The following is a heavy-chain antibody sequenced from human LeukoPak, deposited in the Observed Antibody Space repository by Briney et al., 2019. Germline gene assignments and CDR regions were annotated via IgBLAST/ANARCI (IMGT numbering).Heavy chain of an antibody. D-gene: IGHD3-3*01. CDR2: INPNSGGT. CDR1: GYTLTGYY. J-gene: IGHJ4*02. Sequence: GASVKVSCKASGYTLTGYYMHWVRQAPGQGLEWMGRINPNSGGTNYAQKFQGRVTMTRDTSISTAYMELSRLRSDDTAVYYCARDMSRYYDFWSGYGSDYWGQGTLVTVSS. CDR3: ARDMSRYYDFWSGYGSDY. V-gene: IGHV1-2*06.